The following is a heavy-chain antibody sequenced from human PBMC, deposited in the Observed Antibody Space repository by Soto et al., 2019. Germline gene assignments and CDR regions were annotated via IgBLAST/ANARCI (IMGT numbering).Heavy chain of an antibody. CDR2: IYYSGST. J-gene: IGHJ4*02. V-gene: IGHV4-61*01. CDR3: ARDAYGSGSYFDY. CDR1: GGSVSSGSYY. D-gene: IGHD3-10*01. Sequence: SETLSLTCTVSGGSVSSGSYYWSWIRQPPGKGLEWIGYIYYSGSTNYNPSLKSRVTISVDTSKNQFSLKLSSVTAADTAVYYCARDAYGSGSYFDYWGQGTLVTVSS.